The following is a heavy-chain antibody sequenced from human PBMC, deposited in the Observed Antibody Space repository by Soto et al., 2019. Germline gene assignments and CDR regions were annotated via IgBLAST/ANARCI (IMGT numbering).Heavy chain of an antibody. CDR2: IYPGDSDT. CDR1: GNRFTSYW. CDR3: ERRYYYDSSAMDV. D-gene: IGHD3-22*01. J-gene: IGHJ6*02. Sequence: XDSLKVSCKCSGNRFTSYWGGLVLQMPGKGLEWMGIIYPGDSDTRYSPSFQGQVTISADKSISTAYLQWSSLKASDTAMYYCERRYYYDSSAMDVWGQGTTVTVSS. V-gene: IGHV5-51*01.